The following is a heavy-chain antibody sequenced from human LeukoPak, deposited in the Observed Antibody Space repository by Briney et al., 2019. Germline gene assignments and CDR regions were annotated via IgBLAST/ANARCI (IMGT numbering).Heavy chain of an antibody. V-gene: IGHV3-7*01. CDR3: ARRPVVVAGYYYYHYMDV. J-gene: IGHJ6*03. CDR2: IKEDGGDK. CDR1: GFTLSSYW. Sequence: PGGSLRLSCAASGFTLSSYWLTWVRQAPGKGLEWVANIKEDGGDKYYVDSVKGRFIISRDNAKNSVYLQLNSLRAEDTAVYYCARRPVVVAGYYYYHYMDVWGKGTTVTVSS. D-gene: IGHD6-19*01.